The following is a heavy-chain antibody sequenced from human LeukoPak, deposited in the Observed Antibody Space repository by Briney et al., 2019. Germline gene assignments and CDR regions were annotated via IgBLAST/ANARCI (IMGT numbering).Heavy chain of an antibody. J-gene: IGHJ4*02. D-gene: IGHD3-3*01. V-gene: IGHV1-2*02. CDR1: GYTFTGYY. CDR3: AREGDPIFGVVPPDY. Sequence: SVKVSCKASGYTFTGYYMHWVRQAPGQGLEWMGWINPNSGGTNYAQKFQGRVTMTRDTSISTAYMELSRLRSDDTAVYYCAREGDPIFGVVPPDYWGQGTLVTVSS. CDR2: INPNSGGT.